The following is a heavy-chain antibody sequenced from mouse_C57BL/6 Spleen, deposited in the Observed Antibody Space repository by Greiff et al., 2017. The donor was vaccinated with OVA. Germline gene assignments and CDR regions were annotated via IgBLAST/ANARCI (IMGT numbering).Heavy chain of an antibody. V-gene: IGHV14-4*01. Sequence: EVQLQESGAELVRPGASVKLSCTASGFNIKDDYMHWVKQRPEQGLEWIGWIDPENGDTEYASKFQGKATITADTSSNTAYLQLSSLTSEDTAVYYCTTLYFDFDYWGQGTTLTVSS. CDR3: TTLYFDFDY. CDR2: IDPENGDT. D-gene: IGHD2-1*01. CDR1: GFNIKDDY. J-gene: IGHJ2*01.